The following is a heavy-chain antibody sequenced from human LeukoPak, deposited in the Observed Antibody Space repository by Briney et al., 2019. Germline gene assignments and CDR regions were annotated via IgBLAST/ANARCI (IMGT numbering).Heavy chain of an antibody. CDR1: GFTFSSYA. J-gene: IGHJ6*03. CDR2: ISYDGSNK. V-gene: IGHV3-30-3*01. D-gene: IGHD1-1*01. Sequence: GGSLRLSCAASGFTFSSYAMHWVRQAPGKGLEWVAVISYDGSNKYYADSVKGRFTISRDNSKNTLYLQMNSLRAEDTAVYYCARDGTLGWSYYYYYYYMDVWGKWTTVTVSS. CDR3: ARDGTLGWSYYYYYYYMDV.